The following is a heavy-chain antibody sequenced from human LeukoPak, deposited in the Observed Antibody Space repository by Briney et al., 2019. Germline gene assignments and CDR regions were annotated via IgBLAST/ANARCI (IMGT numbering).Heavy chain of an antibody. V-gene: IGHV4-59*01. CDR1: GGSISSYY. D-gene: IGHD5-18*01. J-gene: IGHJ4*02. CDR3: ARDLVGNSYGYVS. CDR2: IYYSGST. Sequence: PSETLSLTCTVSGGSISSYYWSWIRQPPGKGLEWIGYIYYSGSTNYNPSLKSRVTISVDTSKNQFSLKLSSVTAADTAVYYCARDLVGNSYGYVSWGQGTLVTVSS.